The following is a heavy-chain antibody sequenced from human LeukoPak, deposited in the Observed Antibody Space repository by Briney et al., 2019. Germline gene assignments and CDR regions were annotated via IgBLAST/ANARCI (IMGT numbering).Heavy chain of an antibody. Sequence: ASVKVSCKASGYTFTGYYMHWVRQAPGQGLEWMGWINPNRVGTNYTQKFQGRVTMTRDTSISTAYMELSRLRSDDTAVYYCARGSDDSSGYPLSWFDYWGQGTLVTVSS. J-gene: IGHJ4*02. CDR1: GYTFTGYY. CDR2: INPNRVGT. V-gene: IGHV1-2*02. D-gene: IGHD3-22*01. CDR3: ARGSDDSSGYPLSWFDY.